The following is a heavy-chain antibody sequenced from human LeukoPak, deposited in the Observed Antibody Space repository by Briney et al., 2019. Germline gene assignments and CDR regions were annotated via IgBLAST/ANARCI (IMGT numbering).Heavy chain of an antibody. CDR2: IVVGSGNT. Sequence: SVKVSCKASGYTFTSYGISWVRQAPGQGLEWIGWIVVGSGNTNYAQKFQERVTITRDMSTSTAYMELSSLRSEDTAVYYCTADGYYGSRSFFDYWGQGTLVTVSS. CDR1: GYTFTSYG. J-gene: IGHJ4*02. V-gene: IGHV1-58*02. CDR3: TADGYYGSRSFFDY. D-gene: IGHD3-10*01.